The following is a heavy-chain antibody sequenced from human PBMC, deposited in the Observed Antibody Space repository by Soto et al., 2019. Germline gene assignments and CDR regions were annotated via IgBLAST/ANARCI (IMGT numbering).Heavy chain of an antibody. J-gene: IGHJ6*02. CDR3: ARQVGTTGYYYYGIDV. Sequence: PSETLSLTCSVSGGSISSYYWSWIRQPPGKGLEWIGYIYYSGSTNYNPSLRGRVTISLDTSRNQFSLNLSSVTAADTAVYYCARQVGTTGYYYYGIDVWGQGTTVT. D-gene: IGHD1-26*01. V-gene: IGHV4-59*01. CDR2: IYYSGST. CDR1: GGSISSYY.